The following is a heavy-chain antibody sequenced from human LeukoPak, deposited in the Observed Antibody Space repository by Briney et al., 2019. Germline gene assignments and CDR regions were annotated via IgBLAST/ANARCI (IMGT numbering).Heavy chain of an antibody. V-gene: IGHV3-48*04. Sequence: SGGSLRLSCAASGFTFSSYSMNWVRQAPGKGLEWVSYISSSSSTIYYADSVKGRFTISRDNAKNSLYLQMNSLRAEDTAVYYCARDPSIAASDAFDIWGQGTMVTVSS. J-gene: IGHJ3*02. D-gene: IGHD6-6*01. CDR3: ARDPSIAASDAFDI. CDR1: GFTFSSYS. CDR2: ISSSSSTI.